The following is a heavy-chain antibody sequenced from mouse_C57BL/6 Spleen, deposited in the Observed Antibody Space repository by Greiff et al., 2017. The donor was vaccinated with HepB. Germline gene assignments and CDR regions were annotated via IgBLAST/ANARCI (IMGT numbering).Heavy chain of an antibody. V-gene: IGHV1-55*01. D-gene: IGHD2-3*01. CDR3: ARSHDGYYGAMDY. CDR1: GYTFTSYW. Sequence: VQLQQPGAELVKPGASVKMSCKASGYTFTSYWITWVKQRPGQGLEWIGDIYPGSGSTNYNEKFKSKATLTVDTSSSTAYMQLSSLTSEDSAVYYCARSHDGYYGAMDYWGQGTSVTVSS. J-gene: IGHJ4*01. CDR2: IYPGSGST.